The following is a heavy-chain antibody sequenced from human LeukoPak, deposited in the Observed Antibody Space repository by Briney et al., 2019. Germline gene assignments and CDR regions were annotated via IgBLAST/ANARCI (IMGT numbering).Heavy chain of an antibody. CDR1: GCSISSSSYF. CDR2: IYYSGST. J-gene: IGHJ6*03. CDR3: ARAFYPGYYSYMAV. V-gene: IGHV4-39*07. D-gene: IGHD3-3*02. Sequence: SETLSLTCTVSGCSISSSSYFWGWIRQPPGQGLEWFGSIYYSGSTYYNPSLKSRVTISVDTSKNQFSLKLSSVTAADTAVYYCARAFYPGYYSYMAVWGKGTTVTVSS.